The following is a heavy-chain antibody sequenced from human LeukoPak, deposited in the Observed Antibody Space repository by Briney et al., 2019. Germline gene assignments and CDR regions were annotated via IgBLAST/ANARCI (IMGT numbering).Heavy chain of an antibody. D-gene: IGHD3-10*01. V-gene: IGHV3-15*01. J-gene: IGHJ4*02. CDR3: TTDLGLTMIRGVIVY. CDR2: IKSKGDGETT. Sequence: PGGSLRLSCAASGFTFTNAWMTWVRQAPGKGLEWVGRIKSKGDGETTDYAAPVKGRFSMSRDDSKATMYLQMYSLEAVDTAVYYCTTDLGLTMIRGVIVYWGQGALVTVSS. CDR1: GFTFTNAW.